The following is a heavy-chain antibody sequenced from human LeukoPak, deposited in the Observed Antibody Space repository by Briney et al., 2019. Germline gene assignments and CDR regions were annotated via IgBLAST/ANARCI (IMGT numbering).Heavy chain of an antibody. Sequence: GGSLRLSCAASGFTFSSFVMHWVRQAPGKGPEWVAVISFDGSTKYYAGSVMGRFAISRDNSKNTLYLQINSLRAEDTAVYYCAKGYMDVWGKGTTVTVSS. CDR3: AKGYMDV. J-gene: IGHJ6*03. CDR2: ISFDGSTK. CDR1: GFTFSSFV. V-gene: IGHV3-30*07.